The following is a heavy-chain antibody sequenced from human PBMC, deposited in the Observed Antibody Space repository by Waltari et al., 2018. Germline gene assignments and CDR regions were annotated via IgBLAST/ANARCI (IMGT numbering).Heavy chain of an antibody. CDR1: GFTFSSYW. CDR2: IKRDGSEK. Sequence: EVQLVESGGGLVQPGGSLRLSCAASGFTFSSYWMSWVRQAPGKGLEWVANIKRDGSEKYYVDSVKGRFTISRDNAKNSLYLQMNSLRAEDTAVYYCATALGSIAAAGRYYFDYWGQGTLVTVSS. V-gene: IGHV3-7*01. J-gene: IGHJ4*02. D-gene: IGHD6-13*01. CDR3: ATALGSIAAAGRYYFDY.